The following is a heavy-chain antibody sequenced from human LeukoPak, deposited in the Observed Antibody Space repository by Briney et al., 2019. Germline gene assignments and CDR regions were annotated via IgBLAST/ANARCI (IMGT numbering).Heavy chain of an antibody. Sequence: ASVNVSCKASGYTFIDFYMHWVRQAPGQGLEWMGWISPKSGGTNYAQKFKGRLTVTRDTSISTAYMELSWLTSDDTALYYCARGRVRCSGGNCYSYAFDIWGQGTMVTVSS. J-gene: IGHJ3*02. CDR3: ARGRVRCSGGNCYSYAFDI. CDR1: GYTFIDFY. CDR2: ISPKSGGT. D-gene: IGHD2-15*01. V-gene: IGHV1-2*02.